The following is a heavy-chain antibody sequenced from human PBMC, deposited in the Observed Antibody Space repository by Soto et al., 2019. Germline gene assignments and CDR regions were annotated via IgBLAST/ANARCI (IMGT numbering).Heavy chain of an antibody. CDR2: INPNSGGT. Sequence: ASVKVSCKASGYTFTGYYIHWVRQAPGQGLEWMGWINPNSGGTKYPQKFQGRVTMTRDTSIRTVYMSLTGLKSDDTAVYFCARYLAKGCGCAGFDVWGQGTLVTVSS. CDR3: ARYLAKGCGCAGFDV. J-gene: IGHJ4*02. V-gene: IGHV1-2*02. D-gene: IGHD6-19*01. CDR1: GYTFTGYY.